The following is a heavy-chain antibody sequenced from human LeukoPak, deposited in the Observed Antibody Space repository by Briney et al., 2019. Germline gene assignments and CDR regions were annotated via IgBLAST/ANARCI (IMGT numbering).Heavy chain of an antibody. Sequence: GGSLRLSCAASGFTFSSYGMHWVRQAPGKGLEWVAFIRYDGSNKYYADSVKGRFTISRDNSKNTLYLQMNSLRAEDTAVYYCAKASTHYYDSSGYIDYWGQGTLVTVSS. CDR1: GFTFSSYG. D-gene: IGHD3-22*01. CDR2: IRYDGSNK. J-gene: IGHJ4*02. CDR3: AKASTHYYDSSGYIDY. V-gene: IGHV3-30*02.